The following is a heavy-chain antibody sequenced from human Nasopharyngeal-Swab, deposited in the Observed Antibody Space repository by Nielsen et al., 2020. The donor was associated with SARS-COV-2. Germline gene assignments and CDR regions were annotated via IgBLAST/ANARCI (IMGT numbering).Heavy chain of an antibody. V-gene: IGHV4-39*01. CDR3: ATRDYYGSGTMGIPFDY. J-gene: IGHJ4*02. Sequence: WIRQPPGKGLEWIGSIYYSGSTYYNPSLKSRVTISVDTSKNQFSLKLSSVTAADTAVYYRATRDYYGSGTMGIPFDYWGQGTLVTVSS. D-gene: IGHD3-10*01. CDR2: IYYSGST.